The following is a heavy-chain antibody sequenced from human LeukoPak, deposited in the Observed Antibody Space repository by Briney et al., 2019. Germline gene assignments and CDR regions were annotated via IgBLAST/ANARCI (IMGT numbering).Heavy chain of an antibody. CDR2: IYSGGST. J-gene: IGHJ4*02. CDR1: GFTVSSNY. Sequence: PGGSLRLSCAASGFTVSSNYMSWVRQAPGKGLEWVSVIYSGGSTYYADSVKGRFTISRDNSKNTLYLQMNSLRAEDTAVYYCARARQSGGSCYGLDYWGQGTLVTVSS. CDR3: ARARQSGGSCYGLDY. D-gene: IGHD2-15*01. V-gene: IGHV3-66*02.